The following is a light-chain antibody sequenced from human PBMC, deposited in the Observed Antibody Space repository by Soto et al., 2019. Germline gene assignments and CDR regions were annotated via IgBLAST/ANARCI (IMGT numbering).Light chain of an antibody. CDR3: QQYNDFQYT. CDR1: QSIGSW. V-gene: IGKV1-5*03. Sequence: DIQMTQSPSTLSASVGDGVIITCRASQSIGSWLAWYQQKPGKAPKLLISKATNLQSGVPSRFSGSGSGTDFSLTISSLQPVDSATYYCQQYNDFQYTFGQGTKLEI. CDR2: KAT. J-gene: IGKJ2*01.